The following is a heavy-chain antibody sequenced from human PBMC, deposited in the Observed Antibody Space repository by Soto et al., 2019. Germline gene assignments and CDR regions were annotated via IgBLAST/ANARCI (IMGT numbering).Heavy chain of an antibody. CDR2: IYPGDSDT. D-gene: IGHD3-9*01. CDR3: ASYYDILPGTPDAFDI. CDR1: GYSFTSYW. J-gene: IGHJ3*02. V-gene: IGHV5-51*03. Sequence: GNSLKISCKGSGYSFTSYWIGWVRQMPGKGLEWMGIIYPGDSDTRYSPSFQGQVTISADKSISTAYLQWSSLKASDTAMYYFASYYDILPGTPDAFDIWGQGKMVTVSS.